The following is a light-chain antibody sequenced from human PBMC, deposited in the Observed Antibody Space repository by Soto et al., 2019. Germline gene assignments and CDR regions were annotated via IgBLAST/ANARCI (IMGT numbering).Light chain of an antibody. CDR2: DAS. CDR1: QRLSSW. J-gene: IGKJ3*01. Sequence: DIQMTQSPSPLPPSVGDTSIITSRPSQRLSSWLAWYQQKPGKAPKLLIYDASNLEAGVPSRFSGSGSGTEFTLTISSLQPDDFATYYCQQYNSYSLFTFGPGTKVDIK. V-gene: IGKV1-5*01. CDR3: QQYNSYSLFT.